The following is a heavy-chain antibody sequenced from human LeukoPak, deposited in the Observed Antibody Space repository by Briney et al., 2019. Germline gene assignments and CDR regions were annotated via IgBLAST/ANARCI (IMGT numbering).Heavy chain of an antibody. J-gene: IGHJ6*02. V-gene: IGHV1-18*01. CDR3: ASFYYGSGSPHYYGMDV. CDR1: GYTFTSYG. Sequence: ASVKVSCKASGYTFTSYGISWVRQAPGQGLEWMGWISAYNGNTNYAQKLQGRVTMTTDTSTSTAYMELRSLRSDDTAVYYCASFYYGSGSPHYYGMDVWGQGTTVTVSS. D-gene: IGHD3-10*01. CDR2: ISAYNGNT.